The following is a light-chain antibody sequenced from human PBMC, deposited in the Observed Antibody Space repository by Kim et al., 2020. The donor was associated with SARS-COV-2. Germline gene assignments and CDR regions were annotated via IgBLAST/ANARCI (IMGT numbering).Light chain of an antibody. J-gene: IGKJ4*01. Sequence: YESIGDRVTITGRASQSISSYLNWYQKKPGKAPKVLISAASSLQSGVPSRFSGSGSGTYFTLTISSLQREDFATYYCQQSYSGLTFGGGTKVDIK. V-gene: IGKV1-39*01. CDR2: AAS. CDR1: QSISSY. CDR3: QQSYSGLT.